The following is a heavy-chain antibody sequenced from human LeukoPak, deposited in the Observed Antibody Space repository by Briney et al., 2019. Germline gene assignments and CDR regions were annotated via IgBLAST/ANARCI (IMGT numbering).Heavy chain of an antibody. Sequence: PGGSLRLSCAASGFTFDDYAMHWVRQPPGKGLEWVSLISGDGGSTYYADSVKGRFTISRDNSKNSLYLQMNSLRTEDTALYYCTKDTLSGYDSSGYYDYWGQGTLVTLSS. J-gene: IGHJ4*02. D-gene: IGHD3-22*01. CDR3: TKDTLSGYDSSGYYDY. V-gene: IGHV3-43*02. CDR2: ISGDGGST. CDR1: GFTFDDYA.